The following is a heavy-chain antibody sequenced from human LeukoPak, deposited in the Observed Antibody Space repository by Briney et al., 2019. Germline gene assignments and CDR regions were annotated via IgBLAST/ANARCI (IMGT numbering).Heavy chain of an antibody. V-gene: IGHV1-18*01. D-gene: IGHD4-11*01. Sequence: ASVKVSCKASGYTFTSYGISWVRQAPGQGLEWMGWISAYNGNTNYAQKLQGRVTMTTDTSTSTAYMELRSLRSDDTAVYYCARKNTVTSHYYYYYYMDVWGKGTTVTVSS. CDR3: ARKNTVTSHYYYYYYMDV. J-gene: IGHJ6*03. CDR1: GYTFTSYG. CDR2: ISAYNGNT.